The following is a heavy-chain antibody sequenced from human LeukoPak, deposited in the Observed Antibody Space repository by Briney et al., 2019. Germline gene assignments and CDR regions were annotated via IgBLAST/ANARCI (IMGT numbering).Heavy chain of an antibody. CDR3: ARAVIGTTRYFES. CDR1: GDSVSTNSVA. V-gene: IGHV6-1*01. D-gene: IGHD1-1*01. CDR2: TYYRSKWNY. J-gene: IGHJ4*02. Sequence: SQTLSLTCAISGDSVSTNSVAYNWIRQSPSRGLKWLGRTYYRSKWNYEYAVSVRSRITVNLDTSKNQFSLQLNSVTPDDTAVYYCARAVIGTTRYFESWGQGTLVTVSS.